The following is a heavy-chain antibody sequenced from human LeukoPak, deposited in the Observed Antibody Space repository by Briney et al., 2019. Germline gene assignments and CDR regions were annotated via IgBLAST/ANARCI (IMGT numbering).Heavy chain of an antibody. CDR2: IYYSGST. Sequence: PSETLSLTCTVSGGSISTYYWSWIRQPPGKGLEWIGYIYYSGSTNYNPSLKSRVTISVDTSKNQFSLKLSSVTAAGTAVYYCATRKLGNDYWGQGTLVTVSS. J-gene: IGHJ4*02. V-gene: IGHV4-59*01. D-gene: IGHD7-27*01. CDR1: GGSISTYY. CDR3: ATRKLGNDY.